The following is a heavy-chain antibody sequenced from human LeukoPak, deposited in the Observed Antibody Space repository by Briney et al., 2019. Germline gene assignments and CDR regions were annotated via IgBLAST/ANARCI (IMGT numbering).Heavy chain of an antibody. D-gene: IGHD3-3*01. CDR2: ISSDGYST. CDR3: VKVRDFWSGYHSLDY. V-gene: IGHV3-64D*06. Sequence: GGSPRLSCSASGFTFRTYAMLWVRQAPGKGLEYVSAISSDGYSTYYADSVKGDFTISRDNSKNTLFLQMSSLRPEDTAVYFCVKVRDFWSGYHSLDYWGQGAPVTVSS. J-gene: IGHJ4*02. CDR1: GFTFRTYA.